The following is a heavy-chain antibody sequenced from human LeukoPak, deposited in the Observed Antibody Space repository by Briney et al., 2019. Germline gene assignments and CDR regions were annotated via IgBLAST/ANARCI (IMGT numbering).Heavy chain of an antibody. J-gene: IGHJ3*02. CDR2: IYYSGST. Sequence: SEPLSLTCTVSGRSISSYYWSWIRQPTGKGLEWIGYIYYSGSTNYNPSLKSRVTISVDTSKNQFSLKLSSVTAADTAVYYCATDRSRLDIWGQGTMVTVSP. V-gene: IGHV4-59*01. CDR1: GRSISSYY. CDR3: ATDRSRLDI.